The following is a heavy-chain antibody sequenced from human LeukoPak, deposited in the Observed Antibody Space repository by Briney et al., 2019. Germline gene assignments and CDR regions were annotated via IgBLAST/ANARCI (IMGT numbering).Heavy chain of an antibody. D-gene: IGHD4-23*01. CDR3: ASGYSSDYGGNVY. CDR1: GFTFSSYA. V-gene: IGHV3-30-3*01. Sequence: GGSLRLSCAASGFTFSSYAMHWVRQAPGKGLEWVAVISYDGSNKYYADSVKGRFTISRDNAKNTLYLQMNSLSIEDTAVYYCASGYSSDYGGNVYWGRGTLVTVSS. CDR2: ISYDGSNK. J-gene: IGHJ4*02.